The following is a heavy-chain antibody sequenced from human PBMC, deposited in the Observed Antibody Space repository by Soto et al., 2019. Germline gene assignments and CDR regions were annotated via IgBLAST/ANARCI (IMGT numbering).Heavy chain of an antibody. Sequence: GGSLRLSCAASGFTFSSYDMHWVRQATGKGLEWVSAIGTAGDTYYPGSVKGRFTISRENAKNSLYLQMNSLRAGDTAVYYCARESPRGYSGYDPPHFDYWGQETLVTVSS. D-gene: IGHD5-12*01. CDR2: IGTAGDT. CDR1: GFTFSSYD. V-gene: IGHV3-13*01. CDR3: ARESPRGYSGYDPPHFDY. J-gene: IGHJ4*02.